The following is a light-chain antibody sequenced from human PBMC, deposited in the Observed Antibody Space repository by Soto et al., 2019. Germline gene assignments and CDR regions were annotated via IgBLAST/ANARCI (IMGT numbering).Light chain of an antibody. CDR2: GAS. J-gene: IGKJ1*01. Sequence: EIVLTQSPGTLSLSPGERATLSCRASQSVSSSHLAWYQQKPGQAPRLLIYGASSRATGIPDRFSGSGSGTDFTLTISRLEPEDFAVYYCQQYGSSPPWTLGQGTKVDIK. V-gene: IGKV3-20*01. CDR3: QQYGSSPPWT. CDR1: QSVSSSH.